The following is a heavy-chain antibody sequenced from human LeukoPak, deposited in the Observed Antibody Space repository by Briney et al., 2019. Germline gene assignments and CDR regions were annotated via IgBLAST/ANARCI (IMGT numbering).Heavy chain of an antibody. CDR1: GFTFSSYG. D-gene: IGHD3-3*01. CDR3: ARVGGIRFLEWLPYYFDY. J-gene: IGHJ4*02. V-gene: IGHV3-23*01. CDR2: ISGSGDST. Sequence: GGSLRLSCAASGFTFSSYGMSWVRQAPGKGLEWVSAISGSGDSTYYADSVKGRFTISRDNSKNTLYLQMNSLRAEDTAVYYCARVGGIRFLEWLPYYFDYWGQGTLVTVSS.